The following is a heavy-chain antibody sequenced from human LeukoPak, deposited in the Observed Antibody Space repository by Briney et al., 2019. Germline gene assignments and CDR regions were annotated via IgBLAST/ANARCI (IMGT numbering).Heavy chain of an antibody. CDR3: ARLVGASWFDS. CDR1: GDSDSTNSAT. D-gene: IGHD1-26*01. CDR2: TYYRSKWSN. V-gene: IGHV6-1*01. Sequence: SQTLSLTCAISGDSDSTNSATWTWLRQSPSRGLEWLGRTYYRSKWSNDYAVSMKSRITINPDTSKNQFSLQLNSVSPEDTAVYYCARLVGASWFDSWGQRTLVTVSS. J-gene: IGHJ5*01.